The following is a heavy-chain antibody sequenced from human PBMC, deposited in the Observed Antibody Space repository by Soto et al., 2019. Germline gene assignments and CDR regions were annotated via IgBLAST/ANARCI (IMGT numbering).Heavy chain of an antibody. CDR3: ARVERGTATTVVDAFDI. Sequence: SETLSLTCAVFGGSVNSGNYYWSWIRQPPGKGLEWIGEMSHSGGTHFNPSLKSRVTISVDTSKNQFSLKMSSVTAADTALYYCARVERGTATTVVDAFDIWGPGTMVTVSS. CDR1: GGSVNSGNYY. V-gene: IGHV4-61*01. J-gene: IGHJ3*02. D-gene: IGHD1-1*01. CDR2: MSHSGGT.